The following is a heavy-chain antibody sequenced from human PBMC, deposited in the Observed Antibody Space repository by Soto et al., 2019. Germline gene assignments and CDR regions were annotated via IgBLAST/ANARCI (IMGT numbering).Heavy chain of an antibody. V-gene: IGHV3-23*01. Sequence: EVQLLESGGGLVQPGGSQILSCEASGFTFSDYGMSWVRQAPGKGLEWVSSINNAGVNTHYAGSVEGRFTISRDNSKNTLYLLMHSLRAEDTAIYYCAGQLWDTDYWGQGTLVTVSS. CDR1: GFTFSDYG. J-gene: IGHJ4*02. CDR3: AGQLWDTDY. CDR2: INNAGVNT. D-gene: IGHD3-16*01.